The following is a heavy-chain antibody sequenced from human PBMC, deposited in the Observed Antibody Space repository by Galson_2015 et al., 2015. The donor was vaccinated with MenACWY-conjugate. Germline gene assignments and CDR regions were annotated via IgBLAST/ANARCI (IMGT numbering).Heavy chain of an antibody. J-gene: IGHJ5*02. CDR1: GGSISSTTYY. D-gene: IGHD2-21*01. V-gene: IGHV4-39*07. CDR3: ARDRWGYWFDP. Sequence: SETLSLTCTVSGGSISSTTYYWGWIRQPPGKGLEWIGSIYYSGSTYYNPSLKSRVTMLVDTSKNQFSLKLSSVTAADTAVYYCARDRWGYWFDPWGQGTRVTVSS. CDR2: IYYSGST.